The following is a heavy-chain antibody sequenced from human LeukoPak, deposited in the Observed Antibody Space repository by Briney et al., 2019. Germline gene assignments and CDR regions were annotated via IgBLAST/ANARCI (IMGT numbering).Heavy chain of an antibody. CDR2: MKQGGTP. CDR3: ASRPFLYGFRTYFDN. J-gene: IGHJ4*02. V-gene: IGHV4-34*01. Sequence: TSETLSLTCAVYGGSFSAFHWNWIRQSPARGLEWLGEMKQGGTPRYNPSLQSRVTISVDKSKNQFSLNVRSVTAADTAVYYCASRPFLYGFRTYFDNWAQGTLVTVSS. CDR1: GGSFSAFH. D-gene: IGHD3-10*01.